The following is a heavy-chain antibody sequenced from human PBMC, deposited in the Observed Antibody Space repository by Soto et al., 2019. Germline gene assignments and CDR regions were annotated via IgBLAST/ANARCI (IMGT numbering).Heavy chain of an antibody. Sequence: PGGSLRLSCAASGFTFSSYWMSWVRQAPGKGLEWVANIKQDGSEKYYVDSVKGRFTISRDNAKNSLYLQMNSLRAEDTAVYYCARDGSAWFGELLGGMDVWGQGTTVTVSS. CDR3: ARDGSAWFGELLGGMDV. V-gene: IGHV3-7*03. D-gene: IGHD3-10*01. CDR1: GFTFSSYW. CDR2: IKQDGSEK. J-gene: IGHJ6*02.